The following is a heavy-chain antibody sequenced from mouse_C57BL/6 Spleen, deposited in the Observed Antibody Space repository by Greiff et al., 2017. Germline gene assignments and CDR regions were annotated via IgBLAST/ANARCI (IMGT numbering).Heavy chain of an antibody. D-gene: IGHD1-1*01. V-gene: IGHV1-81*01. Sequence: QVQLQQSGAELARPGASVKLSCKASGYTFTSYGISWVKQRTGQGLEWIGEIYPRSGNTYYNEKFKGKATLTADKSSSTAYMELRSLTSEDSAVYVCARSGIYYYGSSFFWFAYWGQGTLVTVSA. CDR1: GYTFTSYG. CDR2: IYPRSGNT. CDR3: ARSGIYYYGSSFFWFAY. J-gene: IGHJ3*01.